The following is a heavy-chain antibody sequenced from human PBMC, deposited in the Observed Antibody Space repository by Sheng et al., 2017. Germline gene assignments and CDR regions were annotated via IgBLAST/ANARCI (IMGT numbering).Heavy chain of an antibody. CDR1: GGTFSSYA. CDR3: AREEYCSGGSCYFDAFDI. D-gene: IGHD2-15*01. CDR2: IIPIFGTA. Sequence: QVQLVQSGAEVKKPGSSVKVSCKASGGTFSSYAISWVRQAPGQGLEWMGGIIPIFGTANYAQKFQGRVTITADESTSTAYMELSSLRSEDTAVYYCAREEYCSGGSCYFDAFDIWGQGTMVTVSS. J-gene: IGHJ3*02. V-gene: IGHV1-69*13.